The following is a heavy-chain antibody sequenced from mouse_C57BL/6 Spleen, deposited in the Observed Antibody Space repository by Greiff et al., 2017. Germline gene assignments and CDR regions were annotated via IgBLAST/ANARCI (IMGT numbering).Heavy chain of an antibody. Sequence: QVQLQQPGTELVKPGASVKLSCKASGYTFTSYWMHWVKQRPGQGLEWIGNINPSNGGTNYNEKFKSKATLTVDKSSSTAYMQISSLTSEDSAVYDCARWGLLRRAWFAYWGQGTLVSVSA. V-gene: IGHV1-53*01. CDR1: GYTFTSYW. D-gene: IGHD2-3*01. CDR2: INPSNGGT. J-gene: IGHJ3*01. CDR3: ARWGLLRRAWFAY.